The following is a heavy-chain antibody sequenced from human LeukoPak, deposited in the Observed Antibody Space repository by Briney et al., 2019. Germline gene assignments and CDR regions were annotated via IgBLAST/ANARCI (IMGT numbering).Heavy chain of an antibody. CDR3: ARGSWSAADTNIDY. J-gene: IGHJ4*02. CDR2: INSDGSRT. CDR1: GFTLSTYW. V-gene: IGHV3-74*01. D-gene: IGHD6-13*01. Sequence: GGSLRLSCAASGFTLSTYWMHWVRQGPGKGLVWVSCINSDGSRTTYADSVKGRFTISRDNAKNTLYLQMNTLRVEDTAVYYCARGSWSAADTNIDYWGQGVLVTVSS.